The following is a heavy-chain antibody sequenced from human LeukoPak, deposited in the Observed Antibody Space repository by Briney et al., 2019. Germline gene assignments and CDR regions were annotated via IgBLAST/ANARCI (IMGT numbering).Heavy chain of an antibody. Sequence: ASVKVSCKASGGTFSSYAISWVRQAPGQGLEWMGGIIPIFGTANYAQKFQGRVTITADESTSTAYMELSSLRSEDTAVYYCARALDRIQLWLLYYGMDVWGQGTTVTVSS. CDR2: IIPIFGTA. V-gene: IGHV1-69*13. CDR1: GGTFSSYA. D-gene: IGHD5-18*01. J-gene: IGHJ6*02. CDR3: ARALDRIQLWLLYYGMDV.